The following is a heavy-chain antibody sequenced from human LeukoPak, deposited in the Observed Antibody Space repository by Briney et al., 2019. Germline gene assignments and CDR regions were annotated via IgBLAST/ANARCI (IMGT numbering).Heavy chain of an antibody. CDR3: AKDGVVVAAHSYFDY. V-gene: IGHV3-9*01. D-gene: IGHD2-15*01. J-gene: IGHJ4*02. CDR1: GFTFDDNA. Sequence: GGSLRLSCAASGFTFDDNAMHWVRQAPGKGLEWVSGISWNSGSIGYADSVKGRFTISRDNAKNSLYLQMNSLRAEDTALYYCAKDGVVVAAHSYFDYWGQGTLVTVSS. CDR2: ISWNSGSI.